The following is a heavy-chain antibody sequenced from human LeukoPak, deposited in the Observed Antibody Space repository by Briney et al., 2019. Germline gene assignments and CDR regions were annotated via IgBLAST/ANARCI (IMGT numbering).Heavy chain of an antibody. CDR3: AKDLWQYVYTAMVIDY. V-gene: IGHV3-23*01. D-gene: IGHD5-18*01. CDR2: ISGSGGST. CDR1: GFTFSSYA. J-gene: IGHJ4*02. Sequence: GGSLRLSCAASGFTFSSYAMSWVRQAPGKGLEWVSAISGSGGSTYYADSVKGRFTISRDNSKNTLYLQMNSLRAEDTAVYYCAKDLWQYVYTAMVIDYWGQGTLVTVSS.